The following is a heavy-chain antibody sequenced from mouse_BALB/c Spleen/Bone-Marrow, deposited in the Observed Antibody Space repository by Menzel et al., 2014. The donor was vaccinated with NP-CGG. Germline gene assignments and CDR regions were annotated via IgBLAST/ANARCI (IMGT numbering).Heavy chain of an antibody. V-gene: IGHV1-55*01. CDR1: GYTFTSYW. CDR3: AREEDFFDY. Sequence: QVTLKESGAELVKPGTSVKMSCKASGYTFTSYWMHWVKQRPGQGLEWIGDIYPGTNSTNYNEKFKTKATLTVDTSSSTAYMQLSSPTSEDSAVYYCAREEDFFDYWGQGTTLTVSS. J-gene: IGHJ2*01. CDR2: IYPGTNST.